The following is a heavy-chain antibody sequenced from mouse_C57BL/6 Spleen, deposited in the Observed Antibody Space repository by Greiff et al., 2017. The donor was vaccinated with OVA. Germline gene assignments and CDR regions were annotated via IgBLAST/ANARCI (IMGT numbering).Heavy chain of an antibody. CDR1: GYTFTDYY. V-gene: IGHV1-26*01. J-gene: IGHJ4*01. CDR2: INPNNGGT. D-gene: IGHD2-4*01. Sequence: EVQLQQSGPELVKPGASVKISCKASGYTFTDYYMNWVKQSHGKSLEWIGDINPNNGGTSYNQKFKGKATLTVDKSSSTAYMELRSLTSEDSAVYYCARHYDYDEAMDYWGQGTSVTVSS. CDR3: ARHYDYDEAMDY.